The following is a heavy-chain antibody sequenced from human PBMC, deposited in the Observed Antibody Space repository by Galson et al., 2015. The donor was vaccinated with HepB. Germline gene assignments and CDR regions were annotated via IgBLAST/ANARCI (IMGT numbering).Heavy chain of an antibody. V-gene: IGHV3-23*01. CDR2: ISGSSSET. CDR3: VREMDPTFYGVRRGGYFDY. Sequence: SLRLSCAASGFTFNNHGLSWVRQAPGKGLEWVSSISGSSSETFYADSVKGRFTISRDNSRDTMYLQMNSLRVEDTAVYFCVREMDPTFYGVRRGGYFDYWGQGNLVTVSS. J-gene: IGHJ4*02. CDR1: GFTFNNHG. D-gene: IGHD4-17*01.